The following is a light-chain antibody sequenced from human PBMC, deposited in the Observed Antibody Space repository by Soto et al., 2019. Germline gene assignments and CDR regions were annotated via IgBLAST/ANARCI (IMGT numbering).Light chain of an antibody. Sequence: QSVLTQPPSLSATPGQRVNISCSGSFSNIGDNAVNWYQQLPGAAPKLLIYLNDQRPSGVPDRFSGSKSGTSAFLAISGLQSEDEADYYCAAWVDSLNALFGTGTKVTVL. V-gene: IGLV1-44*01. J-gene: IGLJ1*01. CDR1: FSNIGDNA. CDR3: AAWVDSLNAL. CDR2: LND.